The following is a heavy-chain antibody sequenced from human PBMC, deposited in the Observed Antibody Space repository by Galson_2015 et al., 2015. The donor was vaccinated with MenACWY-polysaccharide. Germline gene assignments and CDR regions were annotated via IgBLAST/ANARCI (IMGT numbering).Heavy chain of an antibody. J-gene: IGHJ6*02. CDR3: ARDYCSRTSCYGMDV. Sequence: SLRLSCAASGFTFSTYAMHWVRQAPGKGLEWVTVISYDATNKYYAESVKGRFTISRDNSKNTMYVQMNSLRAEDTAIYYCARDYCSRTSCYGMDVWGQGTTVTVSS. CDR2: ISYDATNK. D-gene: IGHD2-2*01. V-gene: IGHV3-30-3*01. CDR1: GFTFSTYA.